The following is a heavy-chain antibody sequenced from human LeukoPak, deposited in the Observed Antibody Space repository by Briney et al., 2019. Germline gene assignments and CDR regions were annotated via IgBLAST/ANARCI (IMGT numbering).Heavy chain of an antibody. Sequence: PGGSLRLSCAASGFTVSSNYMSWVRQAPGKGLEWVSDIYSGGSTYYADSVKGRFTISRDNAKNSLYLQMNSLRAEDTAVYYCARNRWLQPFDYWGQGTLVTVSS. D-gene: IGHD5-24*01. CDR1: GFTVSSNY. V-gene: IGHV3-53*01. CDR3: ARNRWLQPFDY. CDR2: IYSGGST. J-gene: IGHJ4*02.